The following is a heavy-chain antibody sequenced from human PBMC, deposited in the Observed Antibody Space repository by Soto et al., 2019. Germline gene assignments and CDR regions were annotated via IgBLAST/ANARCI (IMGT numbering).Heavy chain of an antibody. CDR3: VRGGSSRSY. Sequence: PGGSLRLSCTASGSTFTNYIMTWVRQAPGKGLEWVSSLSSGSRYVYYVDSVKGRFTISRDDAKNSVYLQMNSLRAEDAAVYYCVRGGSSRSYWGQGSRVTVSS. CDR2: LSSGSRYV. J-gene: IGHJ4*02. CDR1: GSTFTNYI. D-gene: IGHD3-16*02. V-gene: IGHV3-21*01.